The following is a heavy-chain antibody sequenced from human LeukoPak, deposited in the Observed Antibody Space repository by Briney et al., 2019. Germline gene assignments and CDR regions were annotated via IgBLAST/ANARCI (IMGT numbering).Heavy chain of an antibody. CDR2: ISSSSDYI. V-gene: IGHV3-21*01. D-gene: IGHD1-26*01. CDR3: AREGSGGANFSFDY. J-gene: IGHJ4*02. CDR1: GFTFSSYN. Sequence: GGSLRLSCAASGFTFSSYNMNWVRQAPGKGLEWVSSISSSSDYIYYADLVKGRFTISRDNAKNSLYLQMNSLRAEDTAVYYCAREGSGGANFSFDYWGQGTLVTVSS.